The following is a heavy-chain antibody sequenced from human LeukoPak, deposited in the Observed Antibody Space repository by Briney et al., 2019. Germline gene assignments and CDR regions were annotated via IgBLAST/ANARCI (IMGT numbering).Heavy chain of an antibody. J-gene: IGHJ4*02. D-gene: IGHD3-3*01. CDR1: GFTLSAYA. CDR2: IRGNGGST. V-gene: IGHV3-23*01. CDR3: ARVGQYYDFWSGFDF. Sequence: GSLRLSCAASGFTLSAYAMTWVRQAPGKGLEGVSIIRGNGGSTYYADSVKGRFNIFRDNSENTLYLQMNSLRVDDTAVYYCARVGQYYDFWSGFDFWGQGALVIVSS.